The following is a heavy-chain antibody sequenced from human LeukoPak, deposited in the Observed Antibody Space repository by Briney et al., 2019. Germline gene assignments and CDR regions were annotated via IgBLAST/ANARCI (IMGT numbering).Heavy chain of an antibody. V-gene: IGHV1-2*02. J-gene: IGHJ4*02. CDR1: GYTFTGYY. CDR3: ARLGSGDGYTNY. Sequence: ASVKVSCKASGYTFTGYYVHWVRQAPGQGLEWMGWINPNSGGTNYAQKFQGRVTMTRDTSISTAYMELSRLKSDDTAVYYCARLGSGDGYTNYWGQGTLVTVSS. CDR2: INPNSGGT. D-gene: IGHD5-24*01.